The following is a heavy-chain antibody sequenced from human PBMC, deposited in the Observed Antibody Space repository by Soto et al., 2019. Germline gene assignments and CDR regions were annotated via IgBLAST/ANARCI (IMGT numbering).Heavy chain of an antibody. D-gene: IGHD3-22*01. CDR1: GFTFSSYA. J-gene: IGHJ5*02. CDR2: ISHDGSNK. CDR3: ARDAQLFYYDSSGYNWFDP. V-gene: IGHV3-30-3*01. Sequence: GGSLRLSCAASGFTFSSYAMHWVRQAPGKGLEWVAVISHDGSNKYYADSVKGRFTISRDNSKNTLYLQMNSLRAEDTAVYYCARDAQLFYYDSSGYNWFDPWGQGTLVTVSS.